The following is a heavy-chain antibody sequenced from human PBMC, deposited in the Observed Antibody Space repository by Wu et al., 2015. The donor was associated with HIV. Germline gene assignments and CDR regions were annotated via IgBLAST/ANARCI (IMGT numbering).Heavy chain of an antibody. CDR1: GYTFTGYY. D-gene: IGHD4-11*01. Sequence: VQLVQSGTDVRKPGASVKVSCKASGYTFTGYYMHWVRQAPGQGLEWMGWINPNSGGTNYAQKFQGRVTMTRDTSMKTVYMELESLTSGDTAMYFCARDATPITTEFDYWGQGTLITVSS. CDR2: INPNSGGT. CDR3: ARDATPITTEFDY. J-gene: IGHJ4*02. V-gene: IGHV1-2*02.